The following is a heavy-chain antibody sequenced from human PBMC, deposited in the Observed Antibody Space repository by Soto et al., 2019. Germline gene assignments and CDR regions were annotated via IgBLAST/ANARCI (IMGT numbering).Heavy chain of an antibody. V-gene: IGHV3-30*18. D-gene: IGHD6-19*01. Sequence: PGGSLRLSCAASGFTFSSYGMHWVRQAPGKGLEWVAVISYDGSNKYYADSVKGRFTISRDNSKNTLYLQMNSLRAEDTAVYYCAKDIMTQWLVGWGHQWFDPWGQGTLVTVS. CDR2: ISYDGSNK. J-gene: IGHJ5*02. CDR1: GFTFSSYG. CDR3: AKDIMTQWLVGWGHQWFDP.